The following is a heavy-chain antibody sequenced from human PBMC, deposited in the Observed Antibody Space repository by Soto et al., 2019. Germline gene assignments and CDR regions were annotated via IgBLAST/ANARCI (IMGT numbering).Heavy chain of an antibody. J-gene: IGHJ6*02. CDR1: GFTFSSYA. D-gene: IGHD2-2*01. CDR2: ISGSGGST. CDR3: AKDSAPGCSSTSCYPYYYYGMDV. Sequence: LRLSCAASGFTFSSYAMSWVRQAPGKGLEWVSAISGSGGSTYYADSVKGRFTISRDNSKNTLYLQMNSLRAEDTAVYYCAKDSAPGCSSTSCYPYYYYGMDVWGQGXTVTVYS. V-gene: IGHV3-23*01.